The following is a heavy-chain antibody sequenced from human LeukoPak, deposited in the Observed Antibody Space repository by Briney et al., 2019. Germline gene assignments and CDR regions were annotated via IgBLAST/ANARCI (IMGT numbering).Heavy chain of an antibody. Sequence: GGSLRLSCAASGFTFSSYAMSWVRQAPGKGLEWVSAISGSGGSTYYADSVKGRFTISRDNSKNTLYLQMNSLRAEDTAVYYCAKGPDDYGDYGVDYWGQGTLATVSS. CDR1: GFTFSSYA. D-gene: IGHD4-17*01. V-gene: IGHV3-23*01. CDR2: ISGSGGST. J-gene: IGHJ4*02. CDR3: AKGPDDYGDYGVDY.